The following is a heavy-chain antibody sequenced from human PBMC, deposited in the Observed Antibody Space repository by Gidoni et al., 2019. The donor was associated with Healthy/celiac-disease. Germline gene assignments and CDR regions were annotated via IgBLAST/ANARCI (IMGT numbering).Heavy chain of an antibody. D-gene: IGHD3-22*01. CDR1: GGSVSSGSYY. J-gene: IGHJ5*02. CDR3: ARGSYYYDSSGYYWFDP. V-gene: IGHV4-61*01. CDR2: IYYSGST. Sequence: QVQLQESGPGLVKPSETLSLTCTVSGGSVSSGSYYWSWIRQPPGKGLEWIGYIYYSGSTNYNPSLKSRVTISVDTSKNQFSLKLSSVTAADTAVYYCARGSYYYDSSGYYWFDPWGQGTLVTVSS.